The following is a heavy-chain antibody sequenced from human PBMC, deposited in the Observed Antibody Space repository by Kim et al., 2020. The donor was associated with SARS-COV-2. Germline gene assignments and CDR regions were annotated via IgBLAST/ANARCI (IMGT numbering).Heavy chain of an antibody. D-gene: IGHD6-6*01. Sequence: SETLSLTCAVYGGSFSGYYWSWIRQPPGKGLEWIGEINHSGSTNYNPSLKSRVTISVDTSKNQFSLKLSSVTAADTAVYYCASLRGRAARLYYYYGMDVWGQGTTVTVSS. CDR3: ASLRGRAARLYYYYGMDV. V-gene: IGHV4-34*01. J-gene: IGHJ6*02. CDR1: GGSFSGYY. CDR2: INHSGST.